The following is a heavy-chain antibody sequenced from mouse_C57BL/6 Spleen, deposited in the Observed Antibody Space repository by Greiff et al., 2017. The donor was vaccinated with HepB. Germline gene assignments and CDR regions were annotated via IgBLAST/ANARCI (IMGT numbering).Heavy chain of an antibody. CDR2: IYPRSGNT. CDR1: GYTFTSYG. D-gene: IGHD2-2*01. V-gene: IGHV1-81*01. J-gene: IGHJ3*01. CDR3: ARYGYDAAWFAY. Sequence: VQLQQSGAELARPGASVKLSCKASGYTFTSYGISWVKQRTGQGLELIGEIYPRSGNTYYNEKFKGKATLTADKSSSTAYMELRSLTSEDSAVYFCARYGYDAAWFAYWGQGTLVTVSA.